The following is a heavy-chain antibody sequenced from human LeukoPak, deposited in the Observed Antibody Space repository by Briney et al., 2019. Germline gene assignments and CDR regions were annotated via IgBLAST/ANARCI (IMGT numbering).Heavy chain of an antibody. CDR1: GYTFTRYY. CDR2: INTNFGGT. Sequence: ASVKVSYKASGYTFTRYYIHWVRQAPGQGLEWMGRINTNFGGTNYAQNFQGRVTMTRDTSISTAYMELSRLRSDDTAIYYCARGDYGGFDLDYWGQGTLVTVSS. D-gene: IGHD4/OR15-4a*01. V-gene: IGHV1-2*06. J-gene: IGHJ4*02. CDR3: ARGDYGGFDLDY.